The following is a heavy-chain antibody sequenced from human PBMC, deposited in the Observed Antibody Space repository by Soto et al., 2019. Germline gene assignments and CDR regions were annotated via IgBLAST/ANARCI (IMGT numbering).Heavy chain of an antibody. J-gene: IGHJ5*02. V-gene: IGHV3-23*01. CDR2: ISPTGNT. Sequence: PGGSVRLSCTALTGYAMSWVRRGPGKGLEWISTISPTGNTHYADSVEGRFTISRDDSKNTFYLQMNNLRADDTGVYYCAKDPSTGHADLWGQGTLVTVSS. D-gene: IGHD3-9*01. CDR1: TGYA. CDR3: AKDPSTGHADL.